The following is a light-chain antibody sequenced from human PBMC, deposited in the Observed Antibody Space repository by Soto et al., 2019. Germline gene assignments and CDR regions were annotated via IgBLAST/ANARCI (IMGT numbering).Light chain of an antibody. Sequence: AIRMTQSPSSLSASTGDRVTITCRASQGISSYLAWYQQKPGKAPKLLIYAASTLQSGVPSRFSGSGSGTDFTLTIRCLQSDDFATYYCQQYYSYPPFTFGPGTKVDIK. J-gene: IGKJ3*01. V-gene: IGKV1-8*01. CDR2: AAS. CDR1: QGISSY. CDR3: QQYYSYPPFT.